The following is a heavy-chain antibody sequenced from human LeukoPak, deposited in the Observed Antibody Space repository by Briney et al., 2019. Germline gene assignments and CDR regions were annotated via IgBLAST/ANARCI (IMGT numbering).Heavy chain of an antibody. D-gene: IGHD3-22*01. CDR1: GGSISSSSYY. Sequence: PSETLSLTCTVSGGSISSSSYYWGWIRQPPGKGLEWIGYIYYSGSTNYNPSLKSRVTISVDTSKNQFSLKLSSVTAADTAVYYCARGYNFGYDSSGYNDAFDIWGQGTMVTVSS. CDR3: ARGYNFGYDSSGYNDAFDI. V-gene: IGHV4-61*05. CDR2: IYYSGST. J-gene: IGHJ3*02.